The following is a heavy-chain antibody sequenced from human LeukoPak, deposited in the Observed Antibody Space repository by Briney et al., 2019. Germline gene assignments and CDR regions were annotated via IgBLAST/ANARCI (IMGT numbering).Heavy chain of an antibody. D-gene: IGHD6-13*01. CDR3: AKDISTRWYSSTPLPGDY. V-gene: IGHV3-23*01. CDR1: EFTFSSYA. CDR2: ITGSGGNT. J-gene: IGHJ4*02. Sequence: PGGSLRLSCAASEFTFSSYAMSWVRQAPGKGLEWVSGITGSGGNTYYADSVKGRFTISRDNSKNTLYLQMSSLRAEDTAIYYCAKDISTRWYSSTPLPGDYWGQGTLVTVSS.